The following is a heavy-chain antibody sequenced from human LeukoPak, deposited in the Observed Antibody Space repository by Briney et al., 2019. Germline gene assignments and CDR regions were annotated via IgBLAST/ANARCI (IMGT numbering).Heavy chain of an antibody. CDR2: IYPDDSDT. CDR3: ARRCGGSCYDY. Sequence: GESLKISCKGSGYRFTSYWIGWVRQIPGKGLEWMGIIYPDDSDTRYSPSFQGQVTISADKSIGTAYLQWSSLQASDTAMYYCARRCGGSCYDYWGQGTLVTVSS. V-gene: IGHV5-51*01. CDR1: GYRFTSYW. D-gene: IGHD2-15*01. J-gene: IGHJ4*02.